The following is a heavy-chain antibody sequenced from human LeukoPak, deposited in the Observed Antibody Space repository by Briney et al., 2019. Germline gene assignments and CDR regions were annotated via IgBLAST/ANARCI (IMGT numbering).Heavy chain of an antibody. D-gene: IGHD6-6*01. J-gene: IGHJ4*02. V-gene: IGHV3-15*01. CDR3: ARSRGEYRSSPTGY. CDR2: IKAKTNGGTA. CDR1: GFTFSSAW. Sequence: PGGSLRLSCAASGFTFSSAWMSWVRRAPGKGLEWVGRIKAKTNGGTADYPAPVKGRFTISRDDSRNTMYLQMNSLRAEDTAVYFCARSRGEYRSSPTGYWGQGTLVTVSS.